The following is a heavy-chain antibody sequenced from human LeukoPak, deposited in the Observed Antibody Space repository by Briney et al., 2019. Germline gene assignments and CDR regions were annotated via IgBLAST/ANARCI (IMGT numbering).Heavy chain of an antibody. Sequence: GGSLRLSCAASGFTFSDTWMHWVRQAPGEGLVWVSRISSDGSDTRYAESVKGRFTISRDNAKNTLYLQMNSLRAEDTAVYYCARVQRGTAVALDYWGQGTLATVSS. D-gene: IGHD6-19*01. V-gene: IGHV3-74*01. J-gene: IGHJ4*02. CDR1: GFTFSDTW. CDR2: ISSDGSDT. CDR3: ARVQRGTAVALDY.